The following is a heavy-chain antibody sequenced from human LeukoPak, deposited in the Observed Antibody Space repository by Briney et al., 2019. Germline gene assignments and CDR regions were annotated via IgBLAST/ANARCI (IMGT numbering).Heavy chain of an antibody. CDR1: GGTISSYA. Sequence: SVKVSCKASGGTISSYAISWVRQAPGQGLEWMGGIIPIFGTANYAQNLQGRVTMTTDTSTSTAYMELRSLTSDDTAVYYCARPRSSSWGIDYWGQGTLVTVSS. D-gene: IGHD6-13*01. CDR2: IIPIFGTA. CDR3: ARPRSSSWGIDY. J-gene: IGHJ4*02. V-gene: IGHV1-69*05.